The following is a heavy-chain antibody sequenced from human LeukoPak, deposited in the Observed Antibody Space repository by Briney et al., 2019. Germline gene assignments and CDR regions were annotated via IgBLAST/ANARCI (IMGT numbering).Heavy chain of an antibody. CDR2: IGATGYST. J-gene: IGHJ4*02. Sequence: GGSLRLSCAASGFTFSSYAMTWVRQAPGKGLEWASAIGATGYSTYYTASVKGRFTISRDNSKNTLYLQMNSLRAEDTAVYYCAKNSARTTVTTGLSYWGQGTLVTVSS. D-gene: IGHD4-11*01. CDR1: GFTFSSYA. V-gene: IGHV3-23*01. CDR3: AKNSARTTVTTGLSY.